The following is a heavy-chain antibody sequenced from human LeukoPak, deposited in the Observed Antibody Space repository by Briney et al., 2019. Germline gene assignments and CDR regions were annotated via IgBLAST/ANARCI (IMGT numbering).Heavy chain of an antibody. V-gene: IGHV3-66*02. CDR1: GFTVSSNY. J-gene: IGHJ3*02. Sequence: GGSLRLSCAASGFTVSSNYISWVRQAPGKGLEWVSVIYSGGSTYYADSVKGRFTISRDNSKNTLYLQMNSLRAEDTAVYYCAREGIGSYGDYEPLDAFDIWGQGTMVTVSS. D-gene: IGHD4-17*01. CDR3: AREGIGSYGDYEPLDAFDI. CDR2: IYSGGST.